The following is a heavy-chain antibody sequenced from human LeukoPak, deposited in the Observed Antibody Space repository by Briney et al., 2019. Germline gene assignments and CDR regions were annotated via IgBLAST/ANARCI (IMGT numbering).Heavy chain of an antibody. D-gene: IGHD2-2*01. V-gene: IGHV1-69*05. Sequence: SVKVSCKASGGTFSSYAISWVRQAPGQGLEWMGGIIPIFGTANYAQKFQGRVTMTRDTSISTAYMELSGLRSDDTAVYYCARAGRYCSSTSCLQGAFDIWGQGTMVTVSS. CDR1: GGTFSSYA. J-gene: IGHJ3*02. CDR2: IIPIFGTA. CDR3: ARAGRYCSSTSCLQGAFDI.